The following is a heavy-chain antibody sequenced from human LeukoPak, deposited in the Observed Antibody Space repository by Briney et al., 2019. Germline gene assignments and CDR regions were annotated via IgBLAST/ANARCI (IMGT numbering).Heavy chain of an antibody. V-gene: IGHV6-1*01. J-gene: IGHJ4*02. Sequence: SQTLSLTCAISGDSVSSNSGTWNWIRQSPSRGLEWLGRTYYRSKWYNDYAVSVNSRLTVNPGTSKNQFSLHLNSVTPEDTAVYYCARGVSSGSLFDQWGQGILVTVSS. CDR2: TYYRSKWYN. CDR1: GDSVSSNSGT. D-gene: IGHD1-26*01. CDR3: ARGVSSGSLFDQ.